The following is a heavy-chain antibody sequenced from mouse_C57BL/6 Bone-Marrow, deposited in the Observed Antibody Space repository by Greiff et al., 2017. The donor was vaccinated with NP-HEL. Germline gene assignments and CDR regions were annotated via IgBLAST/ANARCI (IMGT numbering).Heavy chain of an antibody. D-gene: IGHD1-1*01. V-gene: IGHV5-6*01. CDR3: ARHDSNTVVAPGFAY. CDR2: ISSGGSYT. CDR1: GFTFSSYG. Sequence: EVQRVESGGDLVKPGGSLKLSCAASGFTFSSYGMSWVRQTPDKRLEWVATISSGGSYTYYPDSVKGRFTISIDNAKNTLYLQMSSLKSEDTAMYYCARHDSNTVVAPGFAYWGQGTLVTVSA. J-gene: IGHJ3*01.